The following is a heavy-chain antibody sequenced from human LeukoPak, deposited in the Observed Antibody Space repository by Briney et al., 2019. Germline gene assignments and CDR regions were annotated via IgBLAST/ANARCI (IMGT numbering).Heavy chain of an antibody. CDR1: GGSISSSNW. D-gene: IGHD6-13*01. CDR2: IYHSGST. V-gene: IGHV4-4*02. J-gene: IGHJ5*02. Sequence: SGTLSLTCAVSGGSISSSNWWSWVRQPPGKGLEWIGEIYHSGSTNYNPSLKSRVTISVDKSKNQFSLKLSSVTAADTAVYYCARYSNSWSNWFDPWGQGTLVTVSS. CDR3: ARYSNSWSNWFDP.